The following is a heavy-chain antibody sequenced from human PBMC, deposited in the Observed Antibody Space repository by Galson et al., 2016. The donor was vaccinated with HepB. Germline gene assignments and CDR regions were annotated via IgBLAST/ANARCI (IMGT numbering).Heavy chain of an antibody. V-gene: IGHV3-23*01. CDR2: ISVSGTNK. CDR3: VRYQRVAGTYYFDY. Sequence: SLRLSCAASGFGFSNYAMSWVRQAPGKGLEWPPVISVSGTNKYYAESVNGRFAISRDDPENTVYLQMSSLRAEDTAVYYCVRYQRVAGTYYFDYWGQGTLVTVSS. CDR1: GFGFSNYA. D-gene: IGHD2-2*01. J-gene: IGHJ4*02.